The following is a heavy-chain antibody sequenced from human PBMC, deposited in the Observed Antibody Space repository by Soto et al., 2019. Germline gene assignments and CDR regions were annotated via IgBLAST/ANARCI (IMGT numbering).Heavy chain of an antibody. J-gene: IGHJ6*02. D-gene: IGHD3-9*01. CDR3: ARDRPYYDILTGYLPPYRMDV. V-gene: IGHV3-13*01. CDR2: IGTAGDT. Sequence: GGSLRLSCAASGFTFSSYDMHWVRQATGKGLEWVSAIGTAGDTYYPGSVKGRFTISRENAKNSLYLQMNSLRAEDTAVYYCARDRPYYDILTGYLPPYRMDVWGQGTTVTVSS. CDR1: GFTFSSYD.